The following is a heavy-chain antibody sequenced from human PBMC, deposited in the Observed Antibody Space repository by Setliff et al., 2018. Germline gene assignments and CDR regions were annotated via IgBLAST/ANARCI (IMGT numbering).Heavy chain of an antibody. CDR2: IYSGGSTT. J-gene: IGHJ2*01. CDR3: ARVSVPWSFDL. Sequence: PGGSLRLSCAASGFTVSNNYMGWVRQAPGKGLEWVSVIYSGGSTTYYADSVKGRFTISRDNSKNTLYLQMNSLRVEDTALYYCARVSVPWSFDLWGRDTLVTVSS. CDR1: GFTVSNNY. V-gene: IGHV3-53*01.